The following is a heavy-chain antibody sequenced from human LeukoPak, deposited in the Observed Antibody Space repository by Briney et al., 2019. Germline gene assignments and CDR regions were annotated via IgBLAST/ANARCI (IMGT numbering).Heavy chain of an antibody. CDR2: INHSGST. V-gene: IGHV4-34*01. J-gene: IGHJ4*02. CDR1: GGPFSGYY. D-gene: IGHD3-10*01. Sequence: SETLSLTCAVYGGPFSGYYWSWIRQPPGKGLEWIGEINHSGSTNYNPSLKSRVTISVDTSKNQFSLKLSSVTAADTAVYYCARELGQIDYWGQGTLVTVSS. CDR3: ARELGQIDY.